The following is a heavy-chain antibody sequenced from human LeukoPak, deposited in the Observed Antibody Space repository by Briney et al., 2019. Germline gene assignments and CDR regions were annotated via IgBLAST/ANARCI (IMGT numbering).Heavy chain of an antibody. CDR2: VIPIFGTA. CDR1: GGTFISYA. J-gene: IGHJ4*02. V-gene: IGHV1-69*13. Sequence: SVNVSCKPSGGTFISYAISWVRQAPGQGLEWMGGVIPIFGTANYAQKFQGRVTISADESTSTAYMELSSLRSEDTAVYYCARSSEPIYSGHIDYWGQGTLVTVSS. CDR3: ARSSEPIYSGHIDY. D-gene: IGHD5-12*01.